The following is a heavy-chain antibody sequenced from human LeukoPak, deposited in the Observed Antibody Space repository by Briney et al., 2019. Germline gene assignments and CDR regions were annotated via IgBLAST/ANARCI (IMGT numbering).Heavy chain of an antibody. CDR1: GFTFDDYA. J-gene: IGHJ4*02. V-gene: IGHV3-9*01. Sequence: GRSLRLSCAASGFTFDDYAMHWVRQAPGKGLEWVSGISWNSGSIGYADSVKSRFTISRDNAKNSLYLQMNSLRAEDTALYYCAKGQLETPYPPYYCDYYYFDYWGQGTLVTVSS. D-gene: IGHD3-22*01. CDR2: ISWNSGSI. CDR3: AKGQLETPYPPYYCDYYYFDY.